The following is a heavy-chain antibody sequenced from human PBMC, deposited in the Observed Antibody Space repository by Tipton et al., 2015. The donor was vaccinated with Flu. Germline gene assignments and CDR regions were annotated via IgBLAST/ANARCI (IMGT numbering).Heavy chain of an antibody. CDR2: VYYSGST. D-gene: IGHD6-19*01. Sequence: TLSLTCTVSSGSISTYYWSWIRQPPGKGLEWIGYVYYSGSTYYNPSLKSRVTISLDTSNNQFFLKLNSVTAADTAVYFCARADSGFAYRDAFDIWGQGTMVTVSS. CDR1: SGSISTYY. CDR3: ARADSGFAYRDAFDI. V-gene: IGHV4-59*01. J-gene: IGHJ3*02.